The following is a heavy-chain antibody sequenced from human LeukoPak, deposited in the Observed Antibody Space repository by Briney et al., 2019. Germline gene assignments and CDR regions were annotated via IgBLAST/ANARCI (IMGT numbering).Heavy chain of an antibody. J-gene: IGHJ2*01. CDR3: TTAGGYGGPWYFDL. D-gene: IGHD4/OR15-4a*01. CDR1: GFTFSDAW. Sequence: GGSLRLSCAASGFTFSDAWMSWVRQAPGRGLEWVGRIKRKTDGGTTDYAAPVKGRITISRDDSKNTLYLQMNSLKAEDTAVYYCTTAGGYGGPWYFDLWGRGTLVTVSS. CDR2: IKRKTDGGTT. V-gene: IGHV3-15*01.